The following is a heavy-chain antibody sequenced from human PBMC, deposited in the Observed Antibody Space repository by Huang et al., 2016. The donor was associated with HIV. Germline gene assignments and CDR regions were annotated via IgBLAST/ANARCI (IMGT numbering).Heavy chain of an antibody. CDR1: GFTCSSYG. V-gene: IGHV3-30*18. CDR2: IAYDGKTK. J-gene: IGHJ4*02. CDR3: AKGGSAAAVLDF. D-gene: IGHD6-13*01. Sequence: QVQLVESGGGVVQPGRSLRISCAASGFTCSSYGMPWVSQAPGKGLEWVAVIAYDGKTKYYADSVKGRFSISRDNSKTTVYLQLNSLRVEDTAVYYCAKGGSAAAVLDFWGQGTLVTVSS.